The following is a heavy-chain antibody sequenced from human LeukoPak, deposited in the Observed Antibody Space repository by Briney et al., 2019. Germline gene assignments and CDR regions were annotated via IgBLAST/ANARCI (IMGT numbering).Heavy chain of an antibody. CDR3: ARGDCSSTSCYAGNWFDP. J-gene: IGHJ5*02. CDR1: GGTFSSYA. D-gene: IGHD2-2*01. V-gene: IGHV1-69*01. Sequence: SVNVSCKASGGTFSSYAISWVRQAPGQGLEWMGGIMPIFGTANYAQKFQGRVTITADESTSTAYMELSSLRSEDTAVYYCARGDCSSTSCYAGNWFDPWGQGTLVTVSS. CDR2: IMPIFGTA.